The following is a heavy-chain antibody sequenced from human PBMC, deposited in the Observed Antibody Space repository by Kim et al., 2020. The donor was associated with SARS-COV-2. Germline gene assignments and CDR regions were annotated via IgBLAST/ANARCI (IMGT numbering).Heavy chain of an antibody. D-gene: IGHD6-19*01. V-gene: IGHV3-30*02. Sequence: DSVKGRFTVSRDNSNDTLFLQMNSLRAEDTAMYYCAKDRGSFWSLDYWGLGTLVTVSS. CDR3: AKDRGSFWSLDY. J-gene: IGHJ4*02.